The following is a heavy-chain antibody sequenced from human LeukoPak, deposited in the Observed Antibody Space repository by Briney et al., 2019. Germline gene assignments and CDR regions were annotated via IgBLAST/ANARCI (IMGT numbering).Heavy chain of an antibody. J-gene: IGHJ4*02. CDR3: ARVAAAGKLDY. V-gene: IGHV4-59*08. D-gene: IGHD6-13*01. CDR1: GGSISSYY. Sequence: SETLSLTCTVSGGSISSYYRSWIRQPPGKGLEWIGYIYYSGSTNYNPSLKSRVTISVDTSKNQFSLKLSSVTAADTAVYYCARVAAAGKLDYWGQGTLVTVSS. CDR2: IYYSGST.